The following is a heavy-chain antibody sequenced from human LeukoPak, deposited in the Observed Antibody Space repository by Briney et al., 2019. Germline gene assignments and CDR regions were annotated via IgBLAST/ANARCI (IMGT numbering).Heavy chain of an antibody. CDR2: TYYRSKCYN. D-gene: IGHD2-15*01. CDR1: GASVSSNSAA. Sequence: SQTLSLTCAISGASVSSNSAAWNWIRQSPSRGLEWLGRTYYRSKCYNDYAVSVKSRITINPDTSKNQFSLQLNSVTPEDTAVYYCARDPVGYCSGGSCWTRGWFDPWGQGTLVTVSS. J-gene: IGHJ5*02. CDR3: ARDPVGYCSGGSCWTRGWFDP. V-gene: IGHV6-1*01.